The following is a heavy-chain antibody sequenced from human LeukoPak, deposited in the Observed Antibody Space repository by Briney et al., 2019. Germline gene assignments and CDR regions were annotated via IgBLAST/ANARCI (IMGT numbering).Heavy chain of an antibody. J-gene: IGHJ3*02. Sequence: SETLSLTCTVSGGSISSGDYYWSWLRQPPGKGLEWIGYIYYSGSTYYNPSLKSRVTISVDTSKNQFSLKLSSVTAADTAVYYCARDSKENPYDFWSGYPDDAFDIWGQGTMVTVSS. CDR2: IYYSGST. CDR1: GGSISSGDYY. CDR3: ARDSKENPYDFWSGYPDDAFDI. V-gene: IGHV4-30-4*08. D-gene: IGHD3-3*01.